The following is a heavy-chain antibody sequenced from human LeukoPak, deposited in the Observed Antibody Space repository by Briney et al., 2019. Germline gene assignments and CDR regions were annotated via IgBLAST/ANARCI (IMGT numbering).Heavy chain of an antibody. Sequence: GGSLRLSCAATGFIVSTNYMSWVRQAPGKGLEWVSVLYSGGTTYYADSVKGRFTISRDNSKNTLYLQMNSLRAEDTAVYYCAMDSSWLPLKFDYWGQGTLVTVST. CDR3: AMDSSWLPLKFDY. CDR1: GFIVSTNY. J-gene: IGHJ4*02. V-gene: IGHV3-66*01. CDR2: LYSGGTT. D-gene: IGHD5-24*01.